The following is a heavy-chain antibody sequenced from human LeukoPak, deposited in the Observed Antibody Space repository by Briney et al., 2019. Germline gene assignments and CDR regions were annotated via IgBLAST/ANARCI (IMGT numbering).Heavy chain of an antibody. CDR3: ARVRWGGWFDP. CDR1: GGSVSSGAYY. CDR2: IYYSGSS. Sequence: PSETLSLTCSVSGGSVSSGAYYWSWIRQPPGKGLEWIGYIYYSGSSNYNPSLKSRVTISVDTSKNQFSLKLSSVTAADTAVFYCARVRWGGWFDPWGQGTLVTVSS. V-gene: IGHV4-61*08. J-gene: IGHJ5*02. D-gene: IGHD3-10*01.